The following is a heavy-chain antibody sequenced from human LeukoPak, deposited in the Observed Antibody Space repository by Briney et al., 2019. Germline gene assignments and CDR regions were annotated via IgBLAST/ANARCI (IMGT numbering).Heavy chain of an antibody. CDR3: ARGGYSYGPGSFDY. CDR1: GGSMDSYY. V-gene: IGHV4-59*12. CDR2: IYYSGST. D-gene: IGHD5-18*01. Sequence: SETLSLTCTVSGGSMDSYYWSWIRQPPGKGLDWIGYIYYSGSTNYNPSLKSRVTISVDTSKNQFSLKLSSVTAADTAVYYCARGGYSYGPGSFDYWGQGTLVTVSS. J-gene: IGHJ4*02.